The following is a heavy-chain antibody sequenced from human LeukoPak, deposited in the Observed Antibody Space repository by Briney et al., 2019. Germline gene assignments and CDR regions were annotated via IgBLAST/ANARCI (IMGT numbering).Heavy chain of an antibody. CDR1: GYTFTSYA. Sequence: ASVKVSCKASGYTFTSYAMHWVRQAPGQRLEWMGWINAGNGNTKYSQKFQGRVTITRDTSASTAYMELSSLRSEDTAVYYCARDAYGDHVWDYWGQGTLVTVSS. D-gene: IGHD4-17*01. V-gene: IGHV1-3*01. CDR2: INAGNGNT. J-gene: IGHJ4*02. CDR3: ARDAYGDHVWDY.